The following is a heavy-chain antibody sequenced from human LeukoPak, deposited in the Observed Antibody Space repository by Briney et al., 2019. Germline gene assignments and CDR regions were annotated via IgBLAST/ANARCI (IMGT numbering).Heavy chain of an antibody. J-gene: IGHJ4*02. V-gene: IGHV6-1*01. Sequence: SQTLPLTCAISGDSVSSNSAAWNWIRQSPSRGLEWLGRTYYRSKWYNDYAVSVKSRITINPDTSKNQFSLQLNSVTPEDTAVYYCTRDGYSSTWYVFDFWGQGTLVTVSS. D-gene: IGHD6-13*01. CDR3: TRDGYSSTWYVFDF. CDR1: GDSVSSNSAA. CDR2: TYYRSKWYN.